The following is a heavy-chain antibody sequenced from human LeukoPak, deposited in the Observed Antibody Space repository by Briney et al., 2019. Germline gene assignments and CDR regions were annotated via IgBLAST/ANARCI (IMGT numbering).Heavy chain of an antibody. Sequence: GGSLRLSCAASGFTFSSYSMIWVRQASGKGLEWGSYISSSSSTIYYADSVKGRFTISRDNAKDSLYLQMNSLRAEDTAVYYCARGHGWLFAPFYLDYWAQGTLVTVSS. CDR3: ARGHGWLFAPFYLDY. V-gene: IGHV3-48*01. J-gene: IGHJ4*02. D-gene: IGHD3-9*01. CDR2: ISSSSSTI. CDR1: GFTFSSYS.